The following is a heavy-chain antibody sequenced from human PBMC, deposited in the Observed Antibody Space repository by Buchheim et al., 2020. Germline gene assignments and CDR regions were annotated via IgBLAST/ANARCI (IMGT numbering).Heavy chain of an antibody. CDR1: GFTFSSYS. D-gene: IGHD1-20*01. J-gene: IGHJ6*02. Sequence: VQLVESGGGLVKPGGSLRLSCAASGFTFSSYSMNWVRQAPGKGLEWVSSISSSSSYIYYADSVKGRFTISRDNAKNSLYLQMNSLRAEDTAVYYCARDWDRTSITGTSYYYYGMDVWGQGTT. CDR3: ARDWDRTSITGTSYYYYGMDV. CDR2: ISSSSSYI. V-gene: IGHV3-21*02.